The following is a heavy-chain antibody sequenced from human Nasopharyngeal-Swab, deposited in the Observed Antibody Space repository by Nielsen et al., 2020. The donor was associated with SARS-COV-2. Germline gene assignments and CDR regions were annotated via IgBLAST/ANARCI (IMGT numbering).Heavy chain of an antibody. CDR3: AHRFCSGGKCYSTDWFDP. CDR2: IYWDNSK. Sequence: SGPTLVKPPQTLTLTCTFSGFSLNTNGVGVGCIRQPPGKALEWLALIYWDNSKRYNPSLKSRLAITKDTSKNQVVLTMTNMDPVDTATYYCAHRFCSGGKCYSTDWFDPWGQGTLVTVSS. CDR1: GFSLNTNGVG. V-gene: IGHV2-5*02. J-gene: IGHJ5*02. D-gene: IGHD2-15*01.